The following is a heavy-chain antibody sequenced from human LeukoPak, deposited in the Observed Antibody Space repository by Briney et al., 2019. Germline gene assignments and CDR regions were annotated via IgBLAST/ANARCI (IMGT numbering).Heavy chain of an antibody. CDR3: ARAARADCTSPTCHSWLAP. V-gene: IGHV3-74*01. CDR1: GFTLSNSW. J-gene: IGHJ5*02. CDR2: ICSDGSTT. D-gene: IGHD2/OR15-2a*01. Sequence: VGSLRLSCAASGFTLSNSWIHWVRQAPGDGLVWVSRICSDGSTTTYADSVKGRFTISRDNAKNTLYLQMNSLRAEDTAVYYCARAARADCTSPTCHSWLAPWGQGTQVTVSS.